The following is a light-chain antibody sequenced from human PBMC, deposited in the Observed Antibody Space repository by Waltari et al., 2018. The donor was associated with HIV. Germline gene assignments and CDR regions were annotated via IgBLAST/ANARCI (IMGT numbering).Light chain of an antibody. CDR1: SSDVGGYNY. J-gene: IGLJ1*01. Sequence: QSALTQPASVSGSPGQSITISCTGTSSDVGGYNYVSWYQQHPGKAPKLMIYEVSNRPSGVSNLFSGSKSGNTAYLTISGLQAEDEADYYCSSYTSSSTYVFGTGTKVTVL. V-gene: IGLV2-14*01. CDR3: SSYTSSSTYV. CDR2: EVS.